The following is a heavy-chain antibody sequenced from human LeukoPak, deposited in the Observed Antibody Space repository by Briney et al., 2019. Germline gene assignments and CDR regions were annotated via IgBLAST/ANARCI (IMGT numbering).Heavy chain of an antibody. D-gene: IGHD6-6*01. Sequence: SETLSLTCTVSGGSISNYYWSWIRQPAGKGLEWIGRIYTSGSTNYNPSLKSRVTMSVDTSKNQFSLKLSSVTAADTAVYYCARESYSSSYLFDYWGQGPLVIVSS. CDR2: IYTSGST. CDR1: GGSISNYY. V-gene: IGHV4-4*07. J-gene: IGHJ4*02. CDR3: ARESYSSSYLFDY.